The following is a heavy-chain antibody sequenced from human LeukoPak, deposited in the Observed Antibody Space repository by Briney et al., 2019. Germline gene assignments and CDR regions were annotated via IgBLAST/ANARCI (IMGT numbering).Heavy chain of an antibody. V-gene: IGHV4-4*07. CDR3: ARXRGIGIVESRVAFDL. CDR2: IYSNEHT. D-gene: IGHD3-22*01. CDR1: GDSITSFD. Sequence: PSETLSLTCSVSGDSITSFDWSWVRQPAGKGLEWIGRIYSNEHTYSNPSLRGRVTISVDKSRNLVSLRLSSVAAADTGVYYCARXRGIGIVESRVAFDLWGQGTMVTVSS. J-gene: IGHJ3*01.